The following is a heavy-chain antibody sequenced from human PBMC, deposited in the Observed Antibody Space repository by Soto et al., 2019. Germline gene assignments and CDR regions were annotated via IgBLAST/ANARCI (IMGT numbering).Heavy chain of an antibody. CDR3: AGIAVAGQEIWY. CDR2: INPSGGST. V-gene: IGHV1-46*01. D-gene: IGHD6-19*01. CDR1: GYTFTSYY. J-gene: IGHJ4*02. Sequence: ASVKVSCKASGYTFTSYYIHWVRQAPGQGLEWMGIINPSGGSTSYAQKFQGRVTMTRDTSTSTVYMELSSLRSEDTAVYYCAGIAVAGQEIWYWGQGTLVTVSS.